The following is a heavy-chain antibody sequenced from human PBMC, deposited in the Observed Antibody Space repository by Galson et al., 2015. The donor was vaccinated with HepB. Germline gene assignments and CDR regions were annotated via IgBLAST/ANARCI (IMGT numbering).Heavy chain of an antibody. D-gene: IGHD2-21*02. Sequence: SLRLSCAASGFTFSSYAMSWVRQAPGKGLEWVSAISGSGGSTYYADSVKGRFTISRDYSKNTLYLQMNSLRAEDTAVYYCAKVWGDSTAFDYWGQGTLVTVSS. CDR2: ISGSGGST. CDR1: GFTFSSYA. CDR3: AKVWGDSTAFDY. V-gene: IGHV3-23*01. J-gene: IGHJ4*02.